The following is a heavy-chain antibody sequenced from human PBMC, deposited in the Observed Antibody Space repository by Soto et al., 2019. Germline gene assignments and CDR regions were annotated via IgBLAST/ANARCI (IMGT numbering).Heavy chain of an antibody. D-gene: IGHD4-4*01. Sequence: GGSLRLSCAASGFTFSSYSMSWVRQAPGKGLEWISYISTNGNTIYYADSVKGRFTISRDNAKISLYLQMNSLRAEDTAVYYYARDNYYYVDSWGQGTVVTVSS. J-gene: IGHJ4*02. CDR1: GFTFSSYS. CDR3: ARDNYYYVDS. V-gene: IGHV3-48*01. CDR2: ISTNGNTI.